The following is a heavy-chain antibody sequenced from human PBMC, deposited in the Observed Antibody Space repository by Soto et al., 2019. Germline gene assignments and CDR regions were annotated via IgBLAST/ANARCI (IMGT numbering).Heavy chain of an antibody. CDR3: ARRTYYYNSSGRPAY. CDR1: EGTRSRYA. V-gene: IGHV3-30-3*01. J-gene: IGHJ4*02. CDR2: ISYDGSNK. D-gene: IGHD3-22*01. Sequence: RESCGVAEGTRSRYAMHRVNKTPGKGLEWVAVISYDGSNKYYTDSVKGRFTVSRDNVKNSLYLQMNSLRAEDTAVYYSARRTYYYNSSGRPAYWGQRTLVTVPS.